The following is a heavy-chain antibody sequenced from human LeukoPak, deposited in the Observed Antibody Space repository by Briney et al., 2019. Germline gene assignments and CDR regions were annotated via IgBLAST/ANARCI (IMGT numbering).Heavy chain of an antibody. CDR2: ISHDGRTK. CDR1: GFNFDNFA. V-gene: IGHV3-30*04. J-gene: IGHJ4*02. CDR3: ARPSPPGDGYNPPDH. Sequence: HPGGSLTLSCVVSGFNFDNFAMHWVRQPLGKGLEWVAVISHDGRTKYYADSMKGRVTISRDNSKNTLFLQMNNLRSEDTAVYFCARPSPPGDGYNPPDHWGQGTLVTVSS. D-gene: IGHD5-24*01.